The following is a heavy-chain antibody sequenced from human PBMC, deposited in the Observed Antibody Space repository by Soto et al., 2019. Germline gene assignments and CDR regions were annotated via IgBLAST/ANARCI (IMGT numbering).Heavy chain of an antibody. D-gene: IGHD6-13*01. V-gene: IGHV1-3*01. CDR3: VRRHVSASGIDWLDP. CDR2: IHAANRDT. CDR1: GYTFTSYG. Sequence: ASVKVSSKASGYTFTSYGIHWVRQAPGQRLEWMGWIHAANRDTIYSPKFQGRVTITRDTTASTAYMELSSLRSEDTAVYYCVRRHVSASGIDWLDPWGQGTLVTVSS. J-gene: IGHJ5*02.